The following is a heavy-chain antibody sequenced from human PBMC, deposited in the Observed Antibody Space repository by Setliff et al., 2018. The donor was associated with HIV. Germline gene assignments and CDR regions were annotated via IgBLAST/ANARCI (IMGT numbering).Heavy chain of an antibody. J-gene: IGHJ4*02. CDR2: IYPSGGST. V-gene: IGHV1-46*01. D-gene: IGHD6-13*01. CDR1: GYTFTSYY. CDR3: ATSSVAMTAGGDLDY. Sequence: ASVMVSCKASGYTFTSYYMHWVRQAPGQGLEWMGIIYPSGGSTSYAQKFQGRVTMTRDTTTSTVYMQLSSLRSEDTAVYYCATSSVAMTAGGDLDYWGQGTLVTVSS.